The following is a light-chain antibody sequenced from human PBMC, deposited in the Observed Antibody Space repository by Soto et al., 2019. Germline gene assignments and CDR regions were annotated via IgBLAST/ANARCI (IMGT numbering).Light chain of an antibody. CDR2: DAY. Sequence: EFLLTQSPVSLSLSPGESATLSCRASQSFRSLLAWYQHKPWQPPRLLIYDAYNRATGIPPRFSGSESGTDFTLTISSLEADDSAIYYCQQHYNSAITFGGGTKVDIK. J-gene: IGKJ4*01. CDR3: QQHYNSAIT. CDR1: QSFRSL. V-gene: IGKV3-11*01.